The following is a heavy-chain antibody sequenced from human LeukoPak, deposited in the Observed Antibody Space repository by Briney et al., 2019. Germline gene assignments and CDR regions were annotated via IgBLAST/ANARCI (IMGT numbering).Heavy chain of an antibody. CDR3: AKDQDIVVVPAAQD. CDR2: ISGSGGST. CDR1: GFTFSSYA. D-gene: IGHD2-2*01. J-gene: IGHJ4*02. Sequence: PGGSLRLSCAASGFTFSSYAMSWVRQAPGKGLEWVSAISGSGGSTYYADSVKGRFTISRDNSKNTLYLQMNSLRAEDTAVYYCAKDQDIVVVPAAQDWGRGTLVTVSS. V-gene: IGHV3-23*01.